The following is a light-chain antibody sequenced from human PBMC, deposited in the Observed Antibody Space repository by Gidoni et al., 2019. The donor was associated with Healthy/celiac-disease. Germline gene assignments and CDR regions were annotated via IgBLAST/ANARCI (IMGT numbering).Light chain of an antibody. V-gene: IGLV1-36*01. CDR2: YDD. J-gene: IGLJ3*02. CDR1: SSNIGNNA. CDR3: AAWDDSLNVWV. Sequence: QSVLTQPPSVSEAPTQRVTISCSGSSSNIGNNAVNWYQQLPGTAPKLLIYYDDLLPSGVSDRFSASKSGTSASLAISGLQSEDEADYYCAAWDDSLNVWVFGGGTKLTVL.